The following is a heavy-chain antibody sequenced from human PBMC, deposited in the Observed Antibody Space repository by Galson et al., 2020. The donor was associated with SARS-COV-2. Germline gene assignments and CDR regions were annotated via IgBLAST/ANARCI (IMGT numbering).Heavy chain of an antibody. J-gene: IGHJ5*02. V-gene: IGHV3-30-3*01. CDR2: ISYDGGIN. D-gene: IGHD2-2*01. Sequence: GGSLRLSCAASGFTFSNYAMHWVRQAPGRGLEWVAVISYDGGINHYADSVKGRFTISRDNSKNTLYLQMNSLRPEDTAVYYCASFWCGLATNTSSTCYGDPWGQGTPVTVSS. CDR1: GFTFSNYA. CDR3: ASFWCGLATNTSSTCYGDP.